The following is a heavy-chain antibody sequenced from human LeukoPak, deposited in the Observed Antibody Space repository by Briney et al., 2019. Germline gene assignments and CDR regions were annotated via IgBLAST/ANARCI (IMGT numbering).Heavy chain of an antibody. CDR1: GFTFSSYW. D-gene: IGHD2-21*02. CDR2: IKQDGSGK. Sequence: GGSLRLSCAASGFTFSSYWMSWVRQAPGKGLEWVANIKQDGSGKYYVDSVKGRFTISRDNAKNSLYLQMNSLRAEDTAVYYCARETQPTAGDFYGYWGQGTLVTVSS. V-gene: IGHV3-7*01. J-gene: IGHJ4*02. CDR3: ARETQPTAGDFYGY.